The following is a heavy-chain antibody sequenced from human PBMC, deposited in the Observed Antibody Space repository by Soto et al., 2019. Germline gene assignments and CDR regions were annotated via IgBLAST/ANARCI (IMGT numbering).Heavy chain of an antibody. CDR2: IYYSGST. V-gene: IGHV4-39*01. CDR1: GGSISNSSYY. CDR3: ARHTPAISISDH. J-gene: IGHJ4*02. D-gene: IGHD2-15*01. Sequence: SETLSLTCTVSGGSISNSSYYWGWIRQPPGKGLEWIGSIYYSGSTYHNPSLKSRVTISVDTSKNQFSLKLSSVTAADTAVYYCARHTPAISISDHWGQGTLVTVS.